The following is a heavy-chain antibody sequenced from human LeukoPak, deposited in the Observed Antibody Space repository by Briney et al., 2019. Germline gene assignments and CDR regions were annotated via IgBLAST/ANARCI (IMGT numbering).Heavy chain of an antibody. V-gene: IGHV1-69*01. D-gene: IGHD2-2*01. Sequence: VKVSCKASGGTFISYAISWVRQAPGQGLEWVGGIIPIFGTANYAQKFQGRVTITADESTSTAYMELSSLRSEDTAVYYCARDWWYCSSTSCPKHYYYYMDVWGKGTTVTVSS. CDR2: IIPIFGTA. CDR1: GGTFISYA. CDR3: ARDWWYCSSTSCPKHYYYYMDV. J-gene: IGHJ6*03.